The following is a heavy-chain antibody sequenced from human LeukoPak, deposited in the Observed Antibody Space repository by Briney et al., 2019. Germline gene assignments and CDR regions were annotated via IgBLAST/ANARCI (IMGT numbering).Heavy chain of an antibody. CDR2: IYRDDKT. V-gene: IGHV3-53*01. D-gene: IGHD1-14*01. CDR3: VREVIGIPSYFDY. J-gene: IGHJ4*02. CDR1: GFSVSSCY. Sequence: SGGSLRLSCAASGFSVSSCYIYWVRQAPGKGLQWVSFIYRDDKTYYADSVKGRFTMSRDNFRNTLYLQMNSLGADDTAVYYCVREVIGIPSYFDYWGQGILVTVSS.